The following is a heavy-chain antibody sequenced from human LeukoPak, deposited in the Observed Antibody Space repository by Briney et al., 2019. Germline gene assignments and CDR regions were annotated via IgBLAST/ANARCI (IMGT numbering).Heavy chain of an antibody. CDR1: GYTFTSYY. CDR2: INPSGGST. V-gene: IGHV1-46*01. D-gene: IGHD2-21*02. CDR3: GYCGGACYYYQPFDY. Sequence: ASVKVSCKASGYTFTSYYMHWVRQAPGQGLEWMGIINPSGGSTSYAQKFQGRVTMTRDTSTSTVYMELSSLRSGDTAVYYCGYCGGACYYYQPFDYWGQGTLVTVSS. J-gene: IGHJ4*02.